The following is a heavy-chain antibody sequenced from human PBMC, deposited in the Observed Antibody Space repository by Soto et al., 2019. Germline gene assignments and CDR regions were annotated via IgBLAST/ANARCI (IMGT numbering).Heavy chain of an antibody. V-gene: IGHV3-43*01. CDR2: ITWDGATT. CDR3: ARPAYFEGTGATQFLQR. J-gene: IGHJ1*01. Sequence: EVLLVESGGDVVEPGGSLRLSCSVSGFTFDDHAMHWVRQAPGKGLEWVSLITWDGATTYYAASVKGRFTISRDNSKNSVYLQRNSLGPADSALYYCARPAYFEGTGATQFLQRWGQGTLVTVSS. CDR1: GFTFDDHA. D-gene: IGHD3-9*01.